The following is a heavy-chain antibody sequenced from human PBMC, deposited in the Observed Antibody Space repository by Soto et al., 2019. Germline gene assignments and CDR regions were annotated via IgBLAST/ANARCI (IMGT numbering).Heavy chain of an antibody. J-gene: IGHJ6*03. CDR2: IRSKAYGGTT. CDR1: EFTDVGYA. D-gene: IGHD6-19*01. V-gene: IGHV3-49*03. CDR3: TRDSASGWYTYYYYYMDV. Sequence: GGSVRLSCTASEFTDVGYALSWFRQAPGKGLEWVGFIRSKAYGGTTEYATSVKGRFTISRDDSKSIAYLQMNSLKTEDTAVYYCTRDSASGWYTYYYYYMDVWGKGTTVTVSS.